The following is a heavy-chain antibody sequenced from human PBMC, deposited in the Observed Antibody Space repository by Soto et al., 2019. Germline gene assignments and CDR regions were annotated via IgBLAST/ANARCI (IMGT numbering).Heavy chain of an antibody. Sequence: ESLKISCKCSGYSFTSNWIGWVRYMPGKGLEWMGIIYPGDSDTRYSPSFQGQVTISADKSISTAYLQWSSLKASDTAMYYCARLYSSSRCFDYWGQGALVTVSS. CDR1: GYSFTSNW. CDR3: ARLYSSSRCFDY. V-gene: IGHV5-51*01. D-gene: IGHD6-13*01. CDR2: IYPGDSDT. J-gene: IGHJ4*02.